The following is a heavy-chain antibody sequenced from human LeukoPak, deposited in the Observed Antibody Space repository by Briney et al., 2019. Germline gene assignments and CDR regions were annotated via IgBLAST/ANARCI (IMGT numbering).Heavy chain of an antibody. CDR3: AREDDYVWGSYRRVVTAILGFDY. D-gene: IGHD3-16*02. CDR2: ISNSSSTT. J-gene: IGHJ4*02. Sequence: GGSLRLSCAASGFTFSTYIMNWARQAPRKGLEWVSYISNSSSTTYYADSVKGRFTISRKQSKNSLCLQMNSQTTKHAAVYYCAREDDYVWGSYRRVVTAILGFDYWGQGTLVTVSS. V-gene: IGHV3-48*01. CDR1: GFTFSTYI.